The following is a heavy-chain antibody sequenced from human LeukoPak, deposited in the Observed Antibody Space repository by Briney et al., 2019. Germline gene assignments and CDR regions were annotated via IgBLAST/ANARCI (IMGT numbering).Heavy chain of an antibody. V-gene: IGHV4-34*01. CDR3: AREGSSGYYYFDY. D-gene: IGHD3-22*01. Sequence: SETLSLTCAVYGGSFSGCYWSWIRQPPGKGLEWIGEINHSGSTNYNPSLKSRVTISVDTSKNQFSLKLSSVTAADTAVYYCAREGSSGYYYFDYWGQGTLVTVSS. CDR2: INHSGST. CDR1: GGSFSGCY. J-gene: IGHJ4*02.